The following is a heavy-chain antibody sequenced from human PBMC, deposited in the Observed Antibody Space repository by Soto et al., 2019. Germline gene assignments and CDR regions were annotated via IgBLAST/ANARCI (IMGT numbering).Heavy chain of an antibody. CDR2: MNPNSGDT. CDR1: GHAFTAFY. D-gene: IGHD6-25*01. CDR3: ARGGVIPAADDAFDI. J-gene: IGHJ3*02. Sequence: QVQLVQSGNEVKKPGASVKVSCKASGHAFTAFYMHWVRLAPGQGPEWLVWMNPNSGDTFYARKFQGRVNMTGDTSISPAYMELGRLTSDDTAVYFCARGGVIPAADDAFDIWGQGSLVSVSS. V-gene: IGHV1-2*02.